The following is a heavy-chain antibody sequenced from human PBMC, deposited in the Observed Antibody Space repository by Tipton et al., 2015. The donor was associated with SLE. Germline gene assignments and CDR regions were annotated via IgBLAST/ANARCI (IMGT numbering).Heavy chain of an antibody. J-gene: IGHJ5*02. Sequence: TLSLTCTVSGDSISSHYWSWIRQSPGKGLEWIGYVYDNGGTNYNPSLKSRATISKDTSNNQFSLKLSSMTAADTAVYYCARGGSVPGTRHWFDPWGQGTLVTVSS. V-gene: IGHV4-59*11. CDR1: GDSISSHY. D-gene: IGHD6-19*01. CDR2: VYDNGGT. CDR3: ARGGSVPGTRHWFDP.